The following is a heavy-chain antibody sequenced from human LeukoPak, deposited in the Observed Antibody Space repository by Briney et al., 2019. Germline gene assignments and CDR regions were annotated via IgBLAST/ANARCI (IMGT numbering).Heavy chain of an antibody. CDR2: IKGDGSEK. CDR3: AKYRD. CDR1: RFTFSEYW. Sequence: PGGSLRLSCAGSRFTFSEYWMSWVRQAPGKGLEWVANIKGDGSEKYHVDSVKGRFTISRDNAKNSLYLQMNSLRAEDTAIYYCAKYRDWGQGTLVTVSS. J-gene: IGHJ4*02. V-gene: IGHV3-7*01. D-gene: IGHD2-2*02.